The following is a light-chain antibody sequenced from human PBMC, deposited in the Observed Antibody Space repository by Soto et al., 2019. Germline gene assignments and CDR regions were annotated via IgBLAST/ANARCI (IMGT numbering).Light chain of an antibody. J-gene: IGLJ1*01. CDR2: AVS. Sequence: QSALTQPASLSGSPGQSITISCTGTSSDFGLYDYVSWYQQHPGKAPQLMIYAVSNRPSGVSNRFSASTSGNTSSLFISGLLVEDEAAYYCSSYTRDSPFVLRSGTKVTVL. CDR3: SSYTRDSPFV. V-gene: IGLV2-14*03. CDR1: SSDFGLYDY.